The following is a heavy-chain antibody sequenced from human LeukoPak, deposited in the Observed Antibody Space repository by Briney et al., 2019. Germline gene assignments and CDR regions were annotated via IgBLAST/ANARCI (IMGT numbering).Heavy chain of an antibody. V-gene: IGHV4-59*01. CDR2: IYVSDST. Sequence: KPSETLSLTCTVSGGSISNYFWTWIRQPPGKGLECIGFIYVSDSTNYSPPLKSRVTVSADTSKKQFSLKLSSVTAADTAVYYCAKDWDQLLYYFDYWGQGTLVTVSS. J-gene: IGHJ4*02. CDR3: AKDWDQLLYYFDY. D-gene: IGHD2-2*01. CDR1: GGSISNYF.